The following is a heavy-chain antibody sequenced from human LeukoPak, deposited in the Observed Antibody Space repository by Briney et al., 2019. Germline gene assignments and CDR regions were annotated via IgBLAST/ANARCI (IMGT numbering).Heavy chain of an antibody. CDR2: INIGGTNT. CDR1: GFTFSSYW. Sequence: GSLRLSCAASGFTFSSYWMSWIRQAPGKGLEWLSYINIGGTNTHYADSVKGRFTISRDNAKKSLYLEMNNLRAEETAVYYCATDGAGFDTWGQGVLVTVSS. V-gene: IGHV3-11*01. J-gene: IGHJ5*02. CDR3: ATDGAGFDT.